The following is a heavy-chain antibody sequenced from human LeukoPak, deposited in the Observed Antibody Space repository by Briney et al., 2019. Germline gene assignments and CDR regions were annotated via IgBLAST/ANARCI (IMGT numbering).Heavy chain of an antibody. CDR2: IIPIFGTA. J-gene: IGHJ4*02. V-gene: IGHV1-69*01. CDR3: ARDPFGYNCLDY. CDR1: GGTFSCYA. D-gene: IGHD5-24*01. Sequence: ASVKVSCKASGGTFSCYAISWVRQAPGQGLEWMGGIIPIFGTANYAQKFQGRVTITADESTSTAYMELSSLRSEDTAVYYCARDPFGYNCLDYWGQGTLVTVSS.